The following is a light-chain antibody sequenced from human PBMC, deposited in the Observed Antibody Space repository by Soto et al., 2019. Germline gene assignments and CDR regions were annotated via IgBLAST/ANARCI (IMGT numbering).Light chain of an antibody. CDR1: SSDVGRYNT. J-gene: IGLJ1*01. V-gene: IGLV2-14*01. Sequence: QSVLTQPASVSGSPGQTITISCTGTSSDVGRYNTVSWYQHHPGKAPKLIIYEVTHRPAEISDRFSASKSGNTASLTISGLQAEDEADYYCNSLRVNHLYVFGSGTKLTVL. CDR3: NSLRVNHLYV. CDR2: EVT.